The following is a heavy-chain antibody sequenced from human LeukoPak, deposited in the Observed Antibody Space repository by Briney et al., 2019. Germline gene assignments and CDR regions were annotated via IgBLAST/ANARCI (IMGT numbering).Heavy chain of an antibody. CDR2: ISYDGSNK. CDR1: GFTFSSYA. V-gene: IGHV3-30-3*01. J-gene: IGHJ4*02. CDR3: ASALQL. D-gene: IGHD2-2*01. Sequence: PGGSLRLSCAASGFTFSSYAMLWVRQGPGEGLEWGAVISYDGSNKYYADSVKGRFTSASDNSKNTLYLQMISLRAEDTAVYYCASALQLWGQGTLVTVSS.